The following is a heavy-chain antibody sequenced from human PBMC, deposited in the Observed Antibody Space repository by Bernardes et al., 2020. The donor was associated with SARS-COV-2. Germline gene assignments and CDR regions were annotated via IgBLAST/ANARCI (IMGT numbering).Heavy chain of an antibody. V-gene: IGHV3-30*18. Sequence: GGSLRLSCAASGFTFSSYGMHWVRQAPGKGLEWVAVISYDGSNKYYADSVKGRFTISRDNSKNTLYLQMNSLRAEDTAVYYCAKDLEEHDFWRGYGGSHLYYYYYGMDVWGQGTTVTVSS. J-gene: IGHJ6*02. CDR3: AKDLEEHDFWRGYGGSHLYYYYYGMDV. CDR2: ISYDGSNK. CDR1: GFTFSSYG. D-gene: IGHD3-3*01.